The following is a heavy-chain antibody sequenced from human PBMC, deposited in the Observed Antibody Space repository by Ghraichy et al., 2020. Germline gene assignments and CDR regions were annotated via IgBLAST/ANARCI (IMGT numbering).Heavy chain of an antibody. J-gene: IGHJ2*01. CDR3: ARGVYCSGGSCRSSPHNWYFDL. V-gene: IGHV4-34*01. Sequence: SQTLSLTCAVYGGSFSGYYWSWIRQPPGKGLEWIGEINHSGSTNYNPSLKSRVTISVDTSKNQFSLKLSSVTAADTAVYYCARGVYCSGGSCRSSPHNWYFDLWGRGTLVTGSS. CDR2: INHSGST. D-gene: IGHD2-15*01. CDR1: GGSFSGYY.